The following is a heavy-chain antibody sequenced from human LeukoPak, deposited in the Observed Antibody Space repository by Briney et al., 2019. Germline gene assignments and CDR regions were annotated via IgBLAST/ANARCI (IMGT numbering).Heavy chain of an antibody. Sequence: GGSLRLSCAASGFTFSSYWTSWVRQAPGKGLEWVANIKQDGSEKYCVDSVKGRFTISRDNAKNSLYLQMNSLRAEDTAVYYCARDPFCSSTSCYHWGQGTLVTVSS. CDR3: ARDPFCSSTSCYH. CDR1: GFTFSSYW. V-gene: IGHV3-7*01. J-gene: IGHJ4*02. D-gene: IGHD2-2*01. CDR2: IKQDGSEK.